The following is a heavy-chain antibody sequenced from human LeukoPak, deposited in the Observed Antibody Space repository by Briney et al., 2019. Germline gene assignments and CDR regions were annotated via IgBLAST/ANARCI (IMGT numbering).Heavy chain of an antibody. CDR3: AKTYYDFWSPDAFDI. D-gene: IGHD3-3*01. CDR1: GFTFSSYA. V-gene: IGHV3-23*01. CDR2: ISGSGGST. Sequence: GGSLRLSCAASGFTFSSYAMSWVRQAPGKGLEWVSAISGSGGSTYYADSVKGRFTISRDNSKDTLYLQMNSLRAEDTAVYYCAKTYYDFWSPDAFDIWGQGTMVTVSS. J-gene: IGHJ3*02.